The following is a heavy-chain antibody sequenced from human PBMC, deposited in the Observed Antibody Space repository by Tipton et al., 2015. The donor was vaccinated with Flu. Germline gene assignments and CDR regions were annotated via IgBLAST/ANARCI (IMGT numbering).Heavy chain of an antibody. CDR2: IYPGDSDT. Sequence: VQLVQSGAEVKKPGESLKISCKGSGYSFTSYWIGWVRQMPGKGLEWMGIIYPGDSDTRYSPSFQGQVTISADKSISTAYLQWSSLKASDTAMYYCARISSDYGSGSPHLDYWGQGTLVTVSS. CDR3: ARISSDYGSGSPHLDY. V-gene: IGHV5-51*01. CDR1: GYSFTSYW. D-gene: IGHD3-10*01. J-gene: IGHJ4*02.